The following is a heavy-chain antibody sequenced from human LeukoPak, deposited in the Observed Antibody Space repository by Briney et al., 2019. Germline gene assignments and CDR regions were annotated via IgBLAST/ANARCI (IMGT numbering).Heavy chain of an antibody. CDR2: IYSDGST. CDR3: ARAGAVVRGVIGHYYGMDV. Sequence: GGSLRLSCAASGFTVSSNFMIWVRQAPGKGLEWVSVIYSDGSTYYADSVKGRFTISRDNSKDTLYLQMNSVRAEDTAVYYCARAGAVVRGVIGHYYGMDVWGQGTTVTVSS. V-gene: IGHV3-53*01. D-gene: IGHD3-10*01. J-gene: IGHJ6*02. CDR1: GFTVSSNF.